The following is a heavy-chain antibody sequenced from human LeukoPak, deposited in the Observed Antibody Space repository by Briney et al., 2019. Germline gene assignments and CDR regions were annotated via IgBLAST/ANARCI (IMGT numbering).Heavy chain of an antibody. CDR3: ARSTVTFYYYMDV. Sequence: ASVKVSCKASGYTFTSYYMHWVRQAPGQGLEWMGWISAYNGNTNYAQKVQDRVTMTTDASTSTAYMELRSLRSDDTAVYYCARSTVTFYYYMDVWGKGTTVTISS. D-gene: IGHD4-17*01. CDR1: GYTFTSYY. J-gene: IGHJ6*03. V-gene: IGHV1-18*04. CDR2: ISAYNGNT.